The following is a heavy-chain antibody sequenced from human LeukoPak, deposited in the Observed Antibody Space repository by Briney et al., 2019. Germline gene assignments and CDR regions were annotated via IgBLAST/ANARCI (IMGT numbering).Heavy chain of an antibody. CDR3: AELGITMIGGV. D-gene: IGHD3-10*02. J-gene: IGHJ6*04. V-gene: IGHV3-48*04. CDR1: GFIFSTYW. Sequence: GGSLRLSCAASGFIFSTYWMSWVRQAPGKGLEWVSYISSSGSTIYYADSVKGRFTISRDNAKNSLYLQMNSLRAEDTAVYYCAELGITMIGGVWGKGTTVTVSS. CDR2: ISSSGSTI.